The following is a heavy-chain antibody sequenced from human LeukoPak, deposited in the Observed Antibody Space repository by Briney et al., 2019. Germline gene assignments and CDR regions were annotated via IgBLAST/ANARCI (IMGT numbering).Heavy chain of an antibody. CDR2: ISWNSGSI. V-gene: IGHV3-9*01. J-gene: IGHJ4*02. D-gene: IGHD2-2*01. CDR3: ARDSGYCSSTGCYVHYFDY. Sequence: GGSLRLSCAASGFSFDDYAMHWVRHAPGKGLEWVSGISWNSGSIGYADSVKGRFTISRDNAKNSLYLQMNSLRAEDTAVYYCARDSGYCSSTGCYVHYFDYWGQGTLVTVSS. CDR1: GFSFDDYA.